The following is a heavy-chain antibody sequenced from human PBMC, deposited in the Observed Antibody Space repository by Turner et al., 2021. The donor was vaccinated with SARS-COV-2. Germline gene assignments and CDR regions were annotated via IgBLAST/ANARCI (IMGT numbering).Heavy chain of an antibody. Sequence: EVQLVESGVVVVQPGASLRLSCAASRFTFDDYTMHWVRKAPGKGLEWVPRINWDGGSTYFADYVNGRFTISRDNSKNALYLQMNSLRTKDTALCHCAKGRRFGLDYWGQGSLITVSS. CDR1: RFTFDDYT. D-gene: IGHD3-10*01. CDR3: AKGRRFGLDY. J-gene: IGHJ4*02. CDR2: INWDGGST. V-gene: IGHV3-43*01.